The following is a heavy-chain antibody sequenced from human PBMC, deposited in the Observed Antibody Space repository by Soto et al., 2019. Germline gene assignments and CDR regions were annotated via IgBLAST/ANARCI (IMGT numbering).Heavy chain of an antibody. D-gene: IGHD2-2*02. CDR2: ISSSSSYI. Sequence: EVQLVESGGGLVKPGGSLRLSCAASGFTFSSYSMNWVRQAPGKGLERVSSISSSSSYIYYADSVKGRFTISRYNAKNSLYLQMNSLRAEDTAVYYCARESLGYCSTSNCYKVDYWGQGTLVTVSS. CDR1: GFTFSSYS. V-gene: IGHV3-21*01. CDR3: ARESLGYCSTSNCYKVDY. J-gene: IGHJ4*02.